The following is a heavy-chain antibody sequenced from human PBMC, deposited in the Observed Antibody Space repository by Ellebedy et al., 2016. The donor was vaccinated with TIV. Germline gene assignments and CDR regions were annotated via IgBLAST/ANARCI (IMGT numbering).Heavy chain of an antibody. D-gene: IGHD3-10*01. CDR3: ARMYYYGSGEAYYYYYYGMDV. Sequence: ASVKVSCXVSGYTLTELSMHWVRQAPGKGLEWMGGFDPEDGETIYAQKFQGRVTMTEDTSTDTAYMELSSLRSEDTAVYYCARMYYYGSGEAYYYYYYGMDVWGQGTTVTVSS. J-gene: IGHJ6*02. CDR2: FDPEDGET. CDR1: GYTLTELS. V-gene: IGHV1-24*01.